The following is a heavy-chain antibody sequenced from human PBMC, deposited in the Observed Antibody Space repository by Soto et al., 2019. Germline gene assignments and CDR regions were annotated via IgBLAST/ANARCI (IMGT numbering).Heavy chain of an antibody. CDR2: ISSSSSYI. CDR1: GFTFSSYS. D-gene: IGHD3-16*01. Sequence: GGSLRLSCAASGFTFSSYSMNWVRQAPGKGLEWVSSISSSSSYIYYADSMKGRFTISRDNAKNSLYLQMNSLGAEDTAVYYCARDTEDYVSDYWGQGTLVTVSS. V-gene: IGHV3-21*01. CDR3: ARDTEDYVSDY. J-gene: IGHJ4*02.